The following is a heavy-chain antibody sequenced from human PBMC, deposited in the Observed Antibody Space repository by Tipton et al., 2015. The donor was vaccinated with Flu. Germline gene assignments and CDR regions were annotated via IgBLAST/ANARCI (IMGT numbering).Heavy chain of an antibody. CDR1: GGSISSSSYY. V-gene: IGHV4-39*01. CDR2: IYYSGST. J-gene: IGHJ3*02. CDR3: ARHGVVADAFDI. Sequence: TLSLTCTVSGGSISSSSYYWGWIRQPPGKGLEWIGSIYYSGSTYYNPSLKSRVTISVDTSKNQFSLKLSSVTAADTAVHYCARHGVVADAFDIWGQGTMVTVSS. D-gene: IGHD2-15*01.